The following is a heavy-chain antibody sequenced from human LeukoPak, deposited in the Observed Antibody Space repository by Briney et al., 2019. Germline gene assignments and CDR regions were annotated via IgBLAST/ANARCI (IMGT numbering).Heavy chain of an antibody. V-gene: IGHV5-51*01. CDR2: IYPGDSRI. D-gene: IGHD6-13*01. CDR1: GYSFTSYC. CDR3: ACRDLTSTWSFP. J-gene: IGHJ5*02. Sequence: GESLKISCQGFGYSFTSYCIGWVRQIPGKGMEWMGFIYPGDSRIRYNPSFQGQVTISVDKSISTAYLQWVSLKASDTAMYYCACRDLTSTWSFPWGQGTLVTVSS.